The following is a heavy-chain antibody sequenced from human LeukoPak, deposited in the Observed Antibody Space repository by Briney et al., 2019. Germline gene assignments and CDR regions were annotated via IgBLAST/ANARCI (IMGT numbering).Heavy chain of an antibody. CDR1: GFTVSSNY. D-gene: IGHD5-18*01. CDR2: IYSGGST. Sequence: GGSLRLSCAASGFTVSSNYMSWVRQAPGKGLEWVSVIYSGGSTYYADSVKGRFTISRDNSKNTLYLQMNSLRAEDTAVYYCARDRGYSYGYGYYHYGMDVWGQGTTVTVSS. CDR3: ARDRGYSYGYGYYHYGMDV. V-gene: IGHV3-53*01. J-gene: IGHJ6*02.